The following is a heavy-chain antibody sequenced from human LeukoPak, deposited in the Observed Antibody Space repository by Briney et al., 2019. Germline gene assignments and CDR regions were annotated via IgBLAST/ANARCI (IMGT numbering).Heavy chain of an antibody. Sequence: ASVKVSCKASGYTFTSYGISWVRQAPGQGLEWMGWISAYNGNTNYAQKLQGRVTMTTDTSTSAAYMELRSLRSDDTAVYYCARVDSTAAGSWFDPWGQGTLVTVSS. D-gene: IGHD6-13*01. CDR1: GYTFTSYG. J-gene: IGHJ5*02. CDR3: ARVDSTAAGSWFDP. CDR2: ISAYNGNT. V-gene: IGHV1-18*01.